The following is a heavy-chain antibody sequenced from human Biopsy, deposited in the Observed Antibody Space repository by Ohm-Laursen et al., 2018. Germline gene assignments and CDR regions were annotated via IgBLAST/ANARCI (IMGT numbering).Heavy chain of an antibody. J-gene: IGHJ6*01. CDR2: ISFDGSDQ. CDR1: GFTFSTYG. CDR3: VKDRGAAGTDYYYGMDV. D-gene: IGHD6-13*01. Sequence: SLRLSCSASGFTFSTYGMHWVRQAPGKGLEWVAVISFDGSDQRYADSVKGRFTISRDNSKNTLYLQMNSLRAEDTAVFYCVKDRGAAGTDYYYGMDVWGQGTTVTVSS. V-gene: IGHV3-30*18.